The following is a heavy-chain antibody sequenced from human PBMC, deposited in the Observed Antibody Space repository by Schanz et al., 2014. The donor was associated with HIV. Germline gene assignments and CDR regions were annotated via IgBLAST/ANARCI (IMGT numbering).Heavy chain of an antibody. CDR2: ISGSDGDT. Sequence: ELQLVESGGGLVQPGGSLKLSCAASGFTFSASAIHWVRQAAGKRLEWVSTISGSDGDTYYADSVKGRFTISRDNSRNALYLLMNSLRADDTAIYYCVKAYSSGFSGAGSWGQGALVTVSS. J-gene: IGHJ5*02. CDR3: VKAYSSGFSGAGS. V-gene: IGHV3-23*04. D-gene: IGHD5-18*01. CDR1: GFTFSASA.